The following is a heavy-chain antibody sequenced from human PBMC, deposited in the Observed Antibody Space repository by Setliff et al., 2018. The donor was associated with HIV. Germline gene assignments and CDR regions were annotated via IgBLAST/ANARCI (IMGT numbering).Heavy chain of an antibody. J-gene: IGHJ5*02. CDR2: ISWNSGSI. V-gene: IGHV3-9*01. D-gene: IGHD2-15*01. Sequence: GGSLRLSCAVSGFTFSHYAMHWVRQAPGKGLEWVSGISWNSGSIGYADSVKGRFTISRDNAKNSLYLQMNSLRAEDTAVYYCARDVVAAIWFDPWGQGTLVTVSS. CDR1: GFTFSHYA. CDR3: ARDVVAAIWFDP.